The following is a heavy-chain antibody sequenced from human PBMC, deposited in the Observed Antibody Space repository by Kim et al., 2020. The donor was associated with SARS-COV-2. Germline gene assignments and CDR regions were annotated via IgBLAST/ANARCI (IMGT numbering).Heavy chain of an antibody. V-gene: IGHV3-30*18. D-gene: IGHD3-10*01. CDR2: ISYDGSNK. J-gene: IGHJ4*02. CDR1: GFTFSSYG. Sequence: GGSLRLSCAASGFTFSSYGMHWVRQAPGKGLEWVAVISYDGSNKYYADSVKGRFTISRDNSKNTLYLQMNSLRAEDTAVYYCAKDLFGLEFDYWGQGTLVTVSS. CDR3: AKDLFGLEFDY.